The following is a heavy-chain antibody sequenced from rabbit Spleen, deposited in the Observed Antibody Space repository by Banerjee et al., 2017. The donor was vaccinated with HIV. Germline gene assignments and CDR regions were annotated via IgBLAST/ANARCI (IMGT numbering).Heavy chain of an antibody. V-gene: IGHV1S45*01. J-gene: IGHJ4*01. CDR3: ARDGSGSGYNYLDL. Sequence: QEQLEESGGDLVKPEGSLTLTCTASGFTISTAYYMCWVRQAPGKGLEWIACIYGSAGTNTWYASWAKGRFTISKSSSTTVTLQMTSLTAADTATYFCARDGSGSGYNYLDLWGPGTLVTVS. CDR1: GFTISTAYY. CDR2: IYGSAGTNT. D-gene: IGHD1-1*01.